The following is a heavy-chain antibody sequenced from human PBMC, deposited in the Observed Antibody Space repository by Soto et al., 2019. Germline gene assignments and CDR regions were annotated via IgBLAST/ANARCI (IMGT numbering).Heavy chain of an antibody. J-gene: IGHJ3*02. CDR1: GYTFTNYA. D-gene: IGHD2-2*01. CDR3: ARASIVVVPAAMTVFDI. CDR2: INAGNGNT. Sequence: ASVKVSCKASGYTFTNYAMHWVRQAPGQRLEWMGWINAGNGNTKSSQKFQGRVTITRDPSANTDYMELSSLSSEDTAVYYCARASIVVVPAAMTVFDIWGQGTMVTVSS. V-gene: IGHV1-3*01.